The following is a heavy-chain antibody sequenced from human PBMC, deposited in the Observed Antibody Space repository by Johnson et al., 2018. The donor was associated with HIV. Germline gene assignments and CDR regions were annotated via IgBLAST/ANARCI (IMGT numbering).Heavy chain of an antibody. D-gene: IGHD1-26*01. V-gene: IGHV3-30-3*01. J-gene: IGHJ3*02. CDR3: AGEAATTVWGWDSFDI. CDR2: ISYDGSNK. Sequence: QVQLVESGGGVVQPGRSLRLSCAASGFTFSSYAIHWVRQAPGQGLEWVAVISYDGSNKYYTDSVKGRFTISRDKSKNTLDLQMNSLRAEDTAGYYGAGEAATTVWGWDSFDIWGQGTMVTISS. CDR1: GFTFSSYA.